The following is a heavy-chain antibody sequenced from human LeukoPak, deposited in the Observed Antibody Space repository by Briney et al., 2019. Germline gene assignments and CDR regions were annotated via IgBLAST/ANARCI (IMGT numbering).Heavy chain of an antibody. CDR3: ATQKTYDILTGYYSLDY. Sequence: PGGSLRLSCAASGFTFSSYSVNWVRQAPGKGLEWVSYISGSSSTIYYADSVKGRFTISRDNAKNSLYLQMNSLRAEDTAVYYCATQKTYDILTGYYSLDYWGQGTLITVSS. J-gene: IGHJ4*02. CDR2: ISGSSSTI. D-gene: IGHD3-9*01. V-gene: IGHV3-48*01. CDR1: GFTFSSYS.